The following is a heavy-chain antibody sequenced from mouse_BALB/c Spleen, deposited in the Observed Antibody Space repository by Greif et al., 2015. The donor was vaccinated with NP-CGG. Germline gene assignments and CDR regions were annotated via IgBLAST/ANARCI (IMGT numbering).Heavy chain of an antibody. J-gene: IGHJ4*01. CDR1: GFNIKDTY. D-gene: IGHD2-2*01. CDR3: ARIYYGYGYAMDY. Sequence: VQLKESGAELVKPGASVKLSCTASGFNIKDTYMHWVEQRPEQGLEWIGRIDPANGNTKYDPKFQGKATITADTSSNTAYLQLSSLTSEDTAVYYCARIYYGYGYAMDYWGQGTSVTVSS. CDR2: IDPANGNT. V-gene: IGHV14-3*02.